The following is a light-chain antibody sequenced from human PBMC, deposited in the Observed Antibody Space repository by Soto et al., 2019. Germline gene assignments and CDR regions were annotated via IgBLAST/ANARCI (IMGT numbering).Light chain of an antibody. CDR2: STN. J-gene: IGLJ2*01. Sequence: QTVVTQEPSFSVSPGGTVTLTCGLSSGSVSTSYYPSWYQQTPGQAPRTLIYSTNTRSSGVPDRFSGSILGNKAALTITGXXXXXXXXYXCVLYMGXXXXXXVFGXGT. CDR3: VLYMGXXXXXXV. V-gene: IGLV8-61*01. CDR1: SGSVSTSYY.